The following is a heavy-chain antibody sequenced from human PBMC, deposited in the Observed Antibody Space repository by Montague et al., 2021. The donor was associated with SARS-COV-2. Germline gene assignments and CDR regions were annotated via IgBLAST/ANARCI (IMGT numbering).Heavy chain of an antibody. Sequence: SLRLSCAASGFIFSSNAMSWVRQAPGKGLEWVSTNGGGGCRTYXXXSXXGRFTISRDNSKNTLYLQMNSLRAEDTAVYYCAKVGGYSYGLSDYWGQGTLVTVSS. CDR1: GFIFSSNA. J-gene: IGHJ4*02. CDR2: NGGGGCRT. D-gene: IGHD5-18*01. CDR3: AKVGGYSYGLSDY. V-gene: IGHV3-23*01.